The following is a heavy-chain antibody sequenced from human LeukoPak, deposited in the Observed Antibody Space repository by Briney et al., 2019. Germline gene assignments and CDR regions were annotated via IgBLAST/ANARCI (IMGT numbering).Heavy chain of an antibody. V-gene: IGHV3-23*01. J-gene: IGHJ4*02. CDR1: GFTFSSYS. CDR2: ISGSGGST. D-gene: IGHD3-22*01. CDR3: AKVSYYYDTSGYYF. Sequence: GGSLRLSCAASGFTFSSYSMNWVRQAPVKGLEWVSAISGSGGSTYYADSVKGRFTISRDNSKNTLYLQMNSLRAEDTAVYYCAKVSYYYDTSGYYFWGQGTLVTVSS.